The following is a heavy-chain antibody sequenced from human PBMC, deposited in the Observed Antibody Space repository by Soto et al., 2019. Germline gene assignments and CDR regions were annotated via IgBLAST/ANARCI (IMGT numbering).Heavy chain of an antibody. D-gene: IGHD3-10*01. CDR2: RSGSGDRT. J-gene: IGHJ4*02. CDR1: GFAFNTYA. CDR3: ANSDRGGSGNSNF. V-gene: IGHV3-23*01. Sequence: EVQLLESGGGLVQPGGSLRLSCAASGFAFNTYAMDWVRQAPGKGLEWVSSRSGSGDRTYYADSVKGRFTISRDNSENTLYLEMNSLRAEDTAVYYCANSDRGGSGNSNFWGQGTLVTVSS.